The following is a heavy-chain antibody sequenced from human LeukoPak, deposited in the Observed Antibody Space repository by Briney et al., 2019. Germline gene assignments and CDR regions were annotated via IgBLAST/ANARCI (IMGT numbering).Heavy chain of an antibody. CDR3: ARAAAGAVALGDY. CDR1: GYTFTSYG. D-gene: IGHD6-19*01. J-gene: IGHJ4*02. Sequence: ASVKVSCKASGYTFTSYGVSSVRQAPGQGLGWMGWISAYNGNTNYAQKLQGRVTMTTDTSTNTAYMELRSLRSDDTAVYYCARAAAGAVALGDYWREGTLVTVSS. CDR2: ISAYNGNT. V-gene: IGHV1-18*01.